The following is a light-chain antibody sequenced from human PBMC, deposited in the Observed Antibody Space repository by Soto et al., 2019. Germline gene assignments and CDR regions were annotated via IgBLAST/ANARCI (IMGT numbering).Light chain of an antibody. CDR1: SSNIGADFD. CDR2: GNI. V-gene: IGLV1-40*01. CDR3: QSYDTSLNVYVV. Sequence: QSVLTQPPSVSGAPGRRVTISCTGSSSNIGADFDVHWYRQLPGTAPKLLIYGNINRPSGVPDRFSGSTSGTSASLTITGLQAEDEADYYCQSYDTSLNVYVVFGGGTKLTVL. J-gene: IGLJ2*01.